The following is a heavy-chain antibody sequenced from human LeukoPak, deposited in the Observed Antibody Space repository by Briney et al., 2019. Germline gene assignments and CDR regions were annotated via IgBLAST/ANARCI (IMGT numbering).Heavy chain of an antibody. V-gene: IGHV3-30-3*01. D-gene: IGHD6-25*01. J-gene: IGHJ4*02. CDR1: GFIFSSYA. CDR2: ISYDGSNK. CDR3: ARDPASTYYFDY. Sequence: PGRSLRLSCAASGFIFSSYAMHWVRRAPGKGLEWVAVISYDGSNKYYADSVKGRFTISRDNSKNTLYLQMNSLRAEDTAVYYCARDPASTYYFDYWGQGTLVTVSS.